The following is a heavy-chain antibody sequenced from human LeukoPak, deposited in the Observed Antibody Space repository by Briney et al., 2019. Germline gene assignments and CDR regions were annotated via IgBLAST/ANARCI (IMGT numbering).Heavy chain of an antibody. D-gene: IGHD5-12*01. Sequence: GGSLRLSCAASGFTFSSYSMNWVRQAPGKGLEWVSSISSSSSYIYYADSVKGRFTISRDNAKNSLYLKMNSLRAEDTAVYYCARVRGYSGYAAFDIWGQGTMVTASS. CDR3: ARVRGYSGYAAFDI. CDR2: ISSSSSYI. J-gene: IGHJ3*02. CDR1: GFTFSSYS. V-gene: IGHV3-21*01.